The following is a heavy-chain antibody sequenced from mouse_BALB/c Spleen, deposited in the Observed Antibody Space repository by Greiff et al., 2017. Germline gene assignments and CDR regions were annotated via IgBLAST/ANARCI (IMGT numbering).Heavy chain of an antibody. CDR2: IWAGGST. CDR3: AREVFRDYAMDY. J-gene: IGHJ4*01. Sequence: VQVVESGPGLVAPSQSLSITCTVSGFSLNSYGVHWVRQPPGKGLEWLGVIWAGGSTNYNSALMSRLSISKDNSKSQVFLKMNSLQTDDTAMYYCAREVFRDYAMDYWGQGTSVTVSS. D-gene: IGHD2-10*02. CDR1: GFSLNSYG. V-gene: IGHV2-9*02.